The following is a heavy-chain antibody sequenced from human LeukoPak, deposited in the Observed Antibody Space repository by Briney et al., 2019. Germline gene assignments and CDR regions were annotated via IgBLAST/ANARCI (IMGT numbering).Heavy chain of an antibody. CDR3: ARDRGYSSFDY. CDR2: SSSSGSTI. CDR1: GFTLSDYY. Sequence: GGSLRLSCAASGFTLSDYYMSWIRQAPGKGLEWVSYSSSSGSTIYYADSVKGRFAISRDNAKKLVFLQMNSLRVEDTAVYYCARDRGYSSFDYWGQGTLVTVSS. J-gene: IGHJ4*02. V-gene: IGHV3-11*04. D-gene: IGHD4-23*01.